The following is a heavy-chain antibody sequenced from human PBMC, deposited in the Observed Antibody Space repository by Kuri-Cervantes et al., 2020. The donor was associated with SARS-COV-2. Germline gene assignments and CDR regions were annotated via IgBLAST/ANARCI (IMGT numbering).Heavy chain of an antibody. Sequence: SETLSLTCTVPGGSISGSGYYWAWIRQPPGKGLEWIGHIHYRETTYYNPSLKSRATISVDTSKNQFSLKLNSVTAADTAVYSCARWPPGSYRPHDAFDVWGQRTMVTVSS. J-gene: IGHJ3*01. CDR2: IHYRETT. D-gene: IGHD1-26*01. V-gene: IGHV4-39*01. CDR1: GGSISGSGYY. CDR3: ARWPPGSYRPHDAFDV.